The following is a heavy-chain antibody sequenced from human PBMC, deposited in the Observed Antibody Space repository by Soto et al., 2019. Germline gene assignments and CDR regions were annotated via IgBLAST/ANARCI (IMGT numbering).Heavy chain of an antibody. V-gene: IGHV1-69*06. CDR3: ARDPLGYYDSSGYYYAFDI. CDR1: GGTFSSYA. CDR2: IIPIFGAA. Sequence: ASVKVSCKASGGTFSSYAISWVRQAPGQGLEWMGGIIPIFGAANYAQKFQGRVTITADKSTSTAYMELSSLRSEDTAVYYCARDPLGYYDSSGYYYAFDIWGQGTMVTVSS. D-gene: IGHD3-22*01. J-gene: IGHJ3*02.